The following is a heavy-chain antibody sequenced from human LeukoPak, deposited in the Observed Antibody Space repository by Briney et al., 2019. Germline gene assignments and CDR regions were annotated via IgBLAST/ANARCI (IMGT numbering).Heavy chain of an antibody. CDR3: ARSVEGYCSGGSCYSYYYYMDV. CDR2: IYYSGST. D-gene: IGHD2-15*01. CDR1: GGSISSYY. J-gene: IGHJ6*03. V-gene: IGHV4-59*08. Sequence: SETLSLTCTVSGGSISSYYWSWIRQPPGKGLEWVGYIYYSGSTNYNPSLKSRVTISVDTSKNQFSLKLSSVTAADTAVYYCARSVEGYCSGGSCYSYYYYMDVWGKGTTVTVSS.